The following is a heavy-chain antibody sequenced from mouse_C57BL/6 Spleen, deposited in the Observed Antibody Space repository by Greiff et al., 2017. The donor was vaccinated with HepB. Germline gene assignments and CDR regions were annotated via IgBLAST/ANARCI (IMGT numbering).Heavy chain of an antibody. V-gene: IGHV1-55*01. CDR2: IYPGSGST. Sequence: QVQLQQPGAELVKPGASVKMSCKASGYTFTSYWITWVKQRPGQGLEWIGDIYPGSGSTNYNEKFKSKATLTVDTSSSTAYMQLSSLTSEDSAVYYWARENGTVRRDWYFDVWGTGTTVTVSS. CDR1: GYTFTSYW. CDR3: ARENGTVRRDWYFDV. J-gene: IGHJ1*03. D-gene: IGHD1-1*01.